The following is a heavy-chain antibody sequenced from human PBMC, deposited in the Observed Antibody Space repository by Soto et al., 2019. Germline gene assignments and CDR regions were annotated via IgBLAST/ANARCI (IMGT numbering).Heavy chain of an antibody. CDR1: GFTFSSYW. V-gene: IGHV3-23*01. J-gene: IGHJ4*02. Sequence: GGSLRISCAASGFTFSSYWMHWVRQAPGKGLEWISTISGGGDSTYYADSVRGRFTVSRDDSKNTVYLQMNSLRVEDTALYYCAKDESTGYVELYWGLGTLVTVSS. CDR2: ISGGGDST. D-gene: IGHD3-22*01. CDR3: AKDESTGYVELY.